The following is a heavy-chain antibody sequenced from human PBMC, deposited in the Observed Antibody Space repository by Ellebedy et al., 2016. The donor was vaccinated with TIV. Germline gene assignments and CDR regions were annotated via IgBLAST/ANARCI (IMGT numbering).Heavy chain of an antibody. CDR1: GGSISSSSSFY. CDR2: IYNSGST. V-gene: IGHV4-61*01. CDR3: ATRLGGAIDAFDI. Sequence: MPSETLSLTCSVSGGSISSSSSFYWTWIRQPPGKSLAWIAYIYNSGSTNYTNDNPSLKIRVIISLNTSKKQISLKLTSVTAADTAVYYCATRLGGAIDAFDIWGQGTMVTVSS. J-gene: IGHJ3*02. D-gene: IGHD3-16*01.